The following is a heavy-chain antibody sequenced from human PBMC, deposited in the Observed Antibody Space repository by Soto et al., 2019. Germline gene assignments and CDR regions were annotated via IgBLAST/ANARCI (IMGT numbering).Heavy chain of an antibody. CDR3: AKAYGQWLASGANTWFDP. V-gene: IGHV3-23*01. J-gene: IGHJ5*02. D-gene: IGHD6-19*01. CDR2: ISGSGGST. CDR1: GFTFSSYA. Sequence: EVQLLESGGGLVQPGGSLRLSCAASGFTFSSYAMSWVRQAPGKGLEWVSAISGSGGSTYYADSVKGRFTISRDNSKNTLYLQMNRLRAEDTAVYYCAKAYGQWLASGANTWFDPWGQGTLVTVSS.